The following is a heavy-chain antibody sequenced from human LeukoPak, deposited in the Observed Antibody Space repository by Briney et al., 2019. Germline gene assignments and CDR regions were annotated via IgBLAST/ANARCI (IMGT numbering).Heavy chain of an antibody. CDR3: ARRKQQPANWFDP. J-gene: IGHJ5*02. CDR2: IYYSGST. CDR1: GGSINNYY. Sequence: SETLSLTCAVSGGSINNYYWSWIRQHPGKGLEWIGYIYYSGSTYYNPSLKSRVTISVDTSKNQFSLKLSSVTAADTAVYYCARRKQQPANWFDPWGQGTLVTVSS. D-gene: IGHD6-13*01. V-gene: IGHV4-59*06.